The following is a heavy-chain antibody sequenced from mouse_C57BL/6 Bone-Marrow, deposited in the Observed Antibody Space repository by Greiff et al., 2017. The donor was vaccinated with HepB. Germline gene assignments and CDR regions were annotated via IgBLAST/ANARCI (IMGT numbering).Heavy chain of an antibody. V-gene: IGHV1-55*01. CDR3: ARLYCSNSYYAWDY. J-gene: IGHJ4*01. CDR1: GYTFTSYW. CDR2: IYPGSGST. Sequence: QVHVKQPGAELVKPGASVKMSCKASGYTFTSYWITWVKQRPGQGLEWIGDIYPGSGSTNYNEKFKSKATLTVDTSSSTAYMPLSSLTSEDSAVYYFARLYCSNSYYAWDYWGQGTSVTVSA. D-gene: IGHD2-5*01.